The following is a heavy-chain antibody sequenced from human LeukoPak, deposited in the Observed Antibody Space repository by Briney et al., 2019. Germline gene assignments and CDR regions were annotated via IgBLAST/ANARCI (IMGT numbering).Heavy chain of an antibody. J-gene: IGHJ6*03. CDR3: ARGDWGSPDYYYMDV. CDR1: GASISGYY. V-gene: IGHV4-59*01. Sequence: SETLSLTCTVSGASISGYYWSWIRQPPGKRLEWIGYIISTGTINYNPSLKSRVTISIDTSKNQLSLQLTSVTAADTAVYYCARGDWGSPDYYYMDVWGKGTTVTISS. CDR2: IISTGTI. D-gene: IGHD7-27*01.